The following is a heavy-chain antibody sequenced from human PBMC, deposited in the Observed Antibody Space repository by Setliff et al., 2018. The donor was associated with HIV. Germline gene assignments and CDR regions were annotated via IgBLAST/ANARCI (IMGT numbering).Heavy chain of an antibody. J-gene: IGHJ4*02. Sequence: GGSLRLSCAASRFTFSSYSMNWVRQAPGKGLEWVSSISSSSNYIYYADSVKGRFTVSRDNAKNSLSLQMNSLRVEDTAVYYCADPPSGYWGQGTLDTVSS. V-gene: IGHV3-21*01. CDR3: ADPPSGY. D-gene: IGHD3-10*01. CDR2: ISSSSNYI. CDR1: RFTFSSYS.